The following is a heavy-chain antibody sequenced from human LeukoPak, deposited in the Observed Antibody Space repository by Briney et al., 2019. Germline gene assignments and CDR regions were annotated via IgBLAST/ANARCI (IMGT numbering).Heavy chain of an antibody. CDR1: GGSISSSYY. J-gene: IGHJ4*02. Sequence: SETLSLTCTVSGGSISSSYYWGWIRQPPGKGLEWIGSIYYSGSTYYNPSLKSRVTISVDTSKNQFSPKLSSVTAADTAVYYCAREGENDILTGYYDFDYWGQGTLVTVSS. CDR3: AREGENDILTGYYDFDY. D-gene: IGHD3-9*01. CDR2: IYYSGST. V-gene: IGHV4-39*02.